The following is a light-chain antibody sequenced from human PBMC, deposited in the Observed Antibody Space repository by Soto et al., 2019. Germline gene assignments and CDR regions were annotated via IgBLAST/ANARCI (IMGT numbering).Light chain of an antibody. V-gene: IGKV1-5*03. CDR1: QSIGSW. CDR2: KAS. J-gene: IGKJ1*01. CDR3: QQYNTYSS. Sequence: DIQMTQSPSTLSASVGDRVTITCRASQSIGSWLAWYQQKPGKAPKLLLYKASSLESGVPSRFGGSGSGTEFILTISILQPDDFATYYCQQYNTYSSFGQGTKVEIK.